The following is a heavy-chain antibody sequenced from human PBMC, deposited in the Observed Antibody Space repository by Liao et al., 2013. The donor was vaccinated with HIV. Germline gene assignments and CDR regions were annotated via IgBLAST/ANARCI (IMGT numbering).Heavy chain of an antibody. J-gene: IGHJ6*04. CDR3: ARDETELGHV. D-gene: IGHD7-27*01. CDR1: GGSMSSGSYY. CDR2: IYTSGST. Sequence: QLQLQESGPGLLKPSETLSLTCTVSGGSMSSGSYYWGWIRQPPGKGLEWIGRIYTSGSTDYNPSLRGRVTISLDTSKNLFSLKLTSVTAADTAVYYCARDETELGHVWGKGTSVTVSS. V-gene: IGHV4-39*02.